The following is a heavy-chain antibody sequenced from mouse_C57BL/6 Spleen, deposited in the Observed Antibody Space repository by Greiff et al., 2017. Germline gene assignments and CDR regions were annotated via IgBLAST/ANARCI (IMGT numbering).Heavy chain of an antibody. CDR1: GYTFTDYE. V-gene: IGHV1-15*01. D-gene: IGHD1-1*01. CDR3: RGTTVVVDFDY. CDR2: IDPETGGT. J-gene: IGHJ2*01. Sequence: VQLQQPGAELVRPGASVTLSCKASGYTFTDYEMHWVKQTPVHGLEWIGAIDPETGGTAYNQKFKGKAILTADKSSSTAYMELRSLTSEDSAVYYCRGTTVVVDFDYWGQGTTLTVSS.